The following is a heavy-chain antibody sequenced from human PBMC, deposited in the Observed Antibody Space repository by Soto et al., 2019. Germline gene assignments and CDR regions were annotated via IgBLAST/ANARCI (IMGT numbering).Heavy chain of an antibody. CDR2: ISAYNGNT. CDR3: ARGFGLQHFDY. Sequence: GASVKVSCKASGGTFSSYTIGWVRQAPGQGLEWMGWISAYNGNTNYAQKLQGRVTMTTDTSTSTAYMELRSLRSDDTAVYYCARGFGLQHFDYWGHGTLVTVSS. CDR1: GGTFSSYT. J-gene: IGHJ4*01. D-gene: IGHD4-4*01. V-gene: IGHV1-18*01.